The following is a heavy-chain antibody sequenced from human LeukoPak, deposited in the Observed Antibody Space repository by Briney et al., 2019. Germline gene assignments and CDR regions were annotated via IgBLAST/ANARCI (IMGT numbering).Heavy chain of an antibody. CDR2: ISYDGSNK. D-gene: IGHD6-19*01. Sequence: GGSLRLSCAASGFTFSSYAMHWVRQAPAKGPDWVAVISYDGSNKYYADSVKGRFTISRDNSKNTLYLQMNSLRAEDTAVYYCASGAVAGLDDYWGQGTLVTVSS. V-gene: IGHV3-30*04. CDR1: GFTFSSYA. CDR3: ASGAVAGLDDY. J-gene: IGHJ4*02.